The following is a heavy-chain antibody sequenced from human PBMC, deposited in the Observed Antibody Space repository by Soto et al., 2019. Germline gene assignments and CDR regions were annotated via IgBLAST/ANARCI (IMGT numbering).Heavy chain of an antibody. D-gene: IGHD4-17*01. V-gene: IGHV1-69*01. CDR2: IITLFGTA. CDR3: AREVGYGDFSAALLD. Sequence: VQLMQSGAEVKQPGSSVKVSCKASGGTFSSHSINWVRQAPGQGLERMGGIITLFGTANYAQNFQGRVTITADQSTSTAYMGLNSLRSDDTAVYYCAREVGYGDFSAALLDWGQGTLVTVSS. J-gene: IGHJ4*02. CDR1: GGTFSSHS.